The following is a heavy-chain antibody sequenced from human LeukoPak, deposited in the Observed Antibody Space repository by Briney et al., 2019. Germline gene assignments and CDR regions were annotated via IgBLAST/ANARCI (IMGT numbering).Heavy chain of an antibody. CDR2: ISSSSSSI. V-gene: IGHV3-48*01. J-gene: IGHJ4*02. CDR3: PRSPSRLHRYYGSAKGFDY. D-gene: IGHD3-10*01. Sequence: GGSLRLSCAASGFTFSSYSMSWVRQAPGKGLEWVSYISSSSSSIYYADSVKGRFTISRDNAKNSLYLQMNSLRAEDTAVYYCPRSPSRLHRYYGSAKGFDYWGQGTLVTVSP. CDR1: GFTFSSYS.